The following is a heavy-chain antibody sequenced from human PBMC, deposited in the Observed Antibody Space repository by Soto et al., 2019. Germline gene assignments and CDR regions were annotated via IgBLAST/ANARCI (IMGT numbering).Heavy chain of an antibody. D-gene: IGHD3-22*01. J-gene: IGHJ4*02. V-gene: IGHV3-48*01. Sequence: GGSLRLSWVGSGFTFSSYGMNWVRQAPGKGLEWLSFISSSTTTIYYADSVKGRFTISRDNSKNTLYLQMNSLRAEDTAVYYCARGAYYYDSSGYPPFGYWGQGTLVTVSS. CDR1: GFTFSSYG. CDR2: ISSSTTTI. CDR3: ARGAYYYDSSGYPPFGY.